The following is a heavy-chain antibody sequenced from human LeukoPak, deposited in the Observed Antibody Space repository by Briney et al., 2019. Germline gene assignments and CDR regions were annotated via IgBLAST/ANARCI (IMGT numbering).Heavy chain of an antibody. V-gene: IGHV4-31*03. CDR3: ARDQGRPRKAFDI. CDR2: IYYSGST. J-gene: IGHJ3*02. Sequence: SETLSLTCSVSGGSINSGGYYWSWIRQHPGKGLEWIGSIYYSGSTHYNPSLRSGVTISLDTSKNQFSLKLSSVTAADTAVYYCARDQGRPRKAFDIWGQGTMVTVSS. CDR1: GGSINSGGYY.